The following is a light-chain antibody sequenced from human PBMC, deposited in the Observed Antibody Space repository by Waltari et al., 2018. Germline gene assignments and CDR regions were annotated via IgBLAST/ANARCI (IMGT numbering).Light chain of an antibody. CDR2: KVS. CDR1: QSLVHSDGNTY. Sequence: DVVMTQSPLSLPVTLGQPASISCRSRQSLVHSDGNTYLNWFHQRPGQSPRRLIYKVSNRESGVPDRFSGSGSGTDFTLKISRVEAEDVGIYYCLQNTYWPFIFGQGTKLEIK. CDR3: LQNTYWPFI. V-gene: IGKV2-30*02. J-gene: IGKJ2*01.